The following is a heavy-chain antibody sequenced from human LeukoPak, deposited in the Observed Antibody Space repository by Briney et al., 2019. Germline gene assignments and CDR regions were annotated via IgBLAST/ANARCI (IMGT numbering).Heavy chain of an antibody. CDR3: ARGVYNLALVFDY. D-gene: IGHD5-24*01. J-gene: IGHJ4*02. CDR1: GGSFSGYY. Sequence: AETLSLTCAVYGGSFSGYYWSWIRQPPGKGLECIGEINHSGSTNYNPSLKSRVTISVDTSKNQFSLKLSSVTAADTAVYFCARGVYNLALVFDYWGQGALVTVSS. CDR2: INHSGST. V-gene: IGHV4-34*01.